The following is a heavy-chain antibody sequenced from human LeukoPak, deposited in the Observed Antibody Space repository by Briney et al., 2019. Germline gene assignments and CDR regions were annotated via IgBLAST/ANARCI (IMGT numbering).Heavy chain of an antibody. J-gene: IGHJ3*02. CDR3: ARVVPAAIRGDAFDI. V-gene: IGHV1-2*02. Sequence: ASVKVSCKASGYTFTGYYMHWVRQAPGQRLEWMGWINPNSGGTNYAQKFQGRVTMTRDTSISTAYMELSRLRSDDTAVYYCARVVPAAIRGDAFDIWGQGTMVTVSS. CDR2: INPNSGGT. D-gene: IGHD2-2*01. CDR1: GYTFTGYY.